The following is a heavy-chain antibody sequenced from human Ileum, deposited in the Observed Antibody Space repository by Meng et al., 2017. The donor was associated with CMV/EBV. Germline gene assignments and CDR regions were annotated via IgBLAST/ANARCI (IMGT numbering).Heavy chain of an antibody. V-gene: IGHV3-20*04. CDR2: INWNGGST. CDR1: GFSFDDYG. D-gene: IGHD1-26*01. Sequence: GESLKISCAASGFSFDDYGMSWVRQVPGKGLEWVSDINWNGGSTSYADSVKGRFIISRDNAKNSLYLQMNTLRAEDTALYYCARDIGGGSSSRYFDYWGQGTLVTVSS. CDR3: ARDIGGGSSSRYFDY. J-gene: IGHJ4*02.